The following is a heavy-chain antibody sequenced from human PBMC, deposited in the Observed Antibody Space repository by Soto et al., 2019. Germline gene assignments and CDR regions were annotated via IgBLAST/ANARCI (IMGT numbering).Heavy chain of an antibody. Sequence: PGGSLRLSCAASGFTFSNAWMSWVRQAPGKGLEWVGRIKSKTDGGTTDYAAPVKGRFTISRDDSKNTLYLQTNSLKTEDTAVYYCTTDWYAARIFDYWGQGTLVTVSS. CDR1: GFTFSNAW. D-gene: IGHD6-6*01. CDR2: IKSKTDGGTT. J-gene: IGHJ4*02. CDR3: TTDWYAARIFDY. V-gene: IGHV3-15*01.